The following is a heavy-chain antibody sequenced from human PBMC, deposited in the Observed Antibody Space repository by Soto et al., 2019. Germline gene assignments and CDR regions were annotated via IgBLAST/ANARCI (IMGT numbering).Heavy chain of an antibody. V-gene: IGHV1-3*01. J-gene: IGHJ4*02. D-gene: IGHD2-21*02. CDR2: INAGSGNT. CDR3: ARDCTGGDCQSRYDY. Sequence: QVQLVQSGAEVEKPGASVKVSCKASGYTFTNYAIHWVRQAPGQTLEWMGWINAGSGNTRYSQKFQGRVTITRDTFASTAYVELSSLRSEDTAVYYWARDCTGGDCQSRYDYWGQGTQVTVSS. CDR1: GYTFTNYA.